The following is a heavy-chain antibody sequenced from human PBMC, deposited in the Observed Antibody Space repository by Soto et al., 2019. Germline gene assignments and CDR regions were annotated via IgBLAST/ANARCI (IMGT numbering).Heavy chain of an antibody. V-gene: IGHV4-30-2*01. Sequence: QLQLQESGSGLVKPSQTLSLTCAVSGGSISSGGSSWSWIRQPPGKGLEWIGYIYHSGSTYYNPSPXXXVXXSVDRSKNQCSLKLSSVTAADTAVYYCARAGDSSGPVALGYWGQGTLVTVSS. CDR3: ARAGDSSGPVALGY. CDR2: IYHSGST. J-gene: IGHJ4*02. D-gene: IGHD6-19*01. CDR1: GGSISSGGSS.